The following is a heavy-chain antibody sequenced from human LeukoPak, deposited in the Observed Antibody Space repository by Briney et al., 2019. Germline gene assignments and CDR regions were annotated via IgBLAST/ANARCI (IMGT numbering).Heavy chain of an antibody. Sequence: PGGSLTLSCAASGFSFSNYAMTGVRQAPGKGLEWVSTISGSGDRTYYADSVKGRFTISRDNSKDTLYVQMNSLRAEDTAVYYCAKDIRSSWYYFQDWGQGTLVTVSS. D-gene: IGHD6-13*01. CDR3: AKDIRSSWYYFQD. CDR1: GFSFSNYA. V-gene: IGHV3-23*01. J-gene: IGHJ1*01. CDR2: ISGSGDRT.